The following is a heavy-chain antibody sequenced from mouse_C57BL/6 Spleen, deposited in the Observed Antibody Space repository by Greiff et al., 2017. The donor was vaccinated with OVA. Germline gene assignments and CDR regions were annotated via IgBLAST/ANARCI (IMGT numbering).Heavy chain of an antibody. J-gene: IGHJ2*01. V-gene: IGHV1-82*01. D-gene: IGHD3-3*01. CDR2: IYPGDGDT. CDR3: ARGTWDY. CDR1: GYAFSSSW. Sequence: VKLQESGPELVKPGASVKISCKASGYAFSSSWMNWVKQRPGKGIEWIGRIYPGDGDTNYNGKFKGKATLTADKSSSTAYMQLSSLTSEDSAVYFCARGTWDYWGQGTTLTVSS.